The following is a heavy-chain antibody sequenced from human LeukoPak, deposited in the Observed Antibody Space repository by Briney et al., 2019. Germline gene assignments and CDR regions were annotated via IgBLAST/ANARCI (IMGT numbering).Heavy chain of an antibody. J-gene: IGHJ4*02. CDR2: ISSNGGST. Sequence: PGGSLRLSCAASGFTFSSYAMHWVRQAPGKGLEYVSAISSNGGSTYYANSVKGRFTISRDNSKNTLYLQMGGLRAEDMAVYYCARAVWFGELHYWGQGTLVTVSS. V-gene: IGHV3-64*01. D-gene: IGHD3-10*01. CDR1: GFTFSSYA. CDR3: ARAVWFGELHY.